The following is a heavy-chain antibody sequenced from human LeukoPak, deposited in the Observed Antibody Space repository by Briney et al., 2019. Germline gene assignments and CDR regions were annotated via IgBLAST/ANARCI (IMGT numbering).Heavy chain of an antibody. J-gene: IGHJ4*02. CDR3: ARHGPRAGVDY. V-gene: IGHV4-59*08. CDR1: GASISSYY. CDR2: IYYSGST. Sequence: SETLSLTCTVSGASISSYYWSWIRQPPGKGLEWIGYIYYSGSTNYNPSLKSRVTISVDTSKNQFSLKLSSVTAADTAVYYCARHGPRAGVDYWGQGTLVTVSS. D-gene: IGHD2-8*01.